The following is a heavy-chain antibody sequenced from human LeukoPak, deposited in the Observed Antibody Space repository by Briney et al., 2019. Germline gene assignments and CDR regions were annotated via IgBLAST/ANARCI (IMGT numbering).Heavy chain of an antibody. CDR2: THSSGST. D-gene: IGHD3-22*01. J-gene: IGHJ3*02. Sequence: SSETLSLTCTVSGGSIRGYYWSWIRQPAGKGLEYIGRTHSSGSTYYNPSLKSRVTMSIDTSKNEISLKLSSVTAADTAVYYCAKLGAYDNSGFDIWGQGTMVTVSS. CDR3: AKLGAYDNSGFDI. CDR1: GGSIRGYY. V-gene: IGHV4-4*07.